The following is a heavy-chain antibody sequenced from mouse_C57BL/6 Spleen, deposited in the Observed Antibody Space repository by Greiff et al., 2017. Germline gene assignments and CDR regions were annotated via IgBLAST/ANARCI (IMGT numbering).Heavy chain of an antibody. V-gene: IGHV1-50*01. J-gene: IGHJ2*01. CDR2: IDPSDSYT. D-gene: IGHD3-2*02. CDR1: GYTFTSYW. Sequence: QVQLQQPGAELVKPGASVKLSCKASGYTFTSYWMQWVKQRPGQGLEWIGEIDPSDSYTNYNQKFKGKATLTVDTSSSTAYMQLSSLTSEDSAVYYCARGGERQLSHYYFDYWGQGTTLTVSS. CDR3: ARGGERQLSHYYFDY.